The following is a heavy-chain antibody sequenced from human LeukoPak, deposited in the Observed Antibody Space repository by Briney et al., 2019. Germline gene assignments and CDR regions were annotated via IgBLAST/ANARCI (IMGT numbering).Heavy chain of an antibody. Sequence: SLTHSCPPSGLTFDEHAIHWVRHAPRRGREWVACLRWNSGSIDYADSVKGRFTICRDNAKNSLCLQMNSLRAEGTALYYCAKGPGMATVKRYLDYWGQGTLVTVSS. CDR1: GLTFDEHA. CDR2: LRWNSGSI. V-gene: IGHV3-9*01. CDR3: AKGPGMATVKRYLDY. J-gene: IGHJ4*02. D-gene: IGHD5-24*01.